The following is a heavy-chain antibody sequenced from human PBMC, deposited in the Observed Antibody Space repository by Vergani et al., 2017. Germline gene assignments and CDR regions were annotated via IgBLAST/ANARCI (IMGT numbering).Heavy chain of an antibody. Sequence: EVQLFESGGDLIQPGGFLRLSCAASGLTISRHVLMLGPQAPGKGLEWVSSIGGSGANTYYADAVKGRFTISRDNSKNTLYLTMNSLRVEDTAVYYCAKSPYASGTYFLGPDYWGQGTLITVSS. J-gene: IGHJ4*02. CDR2: IGGSGANT. V-gene: IGHV3-23*01. CDR3: AKSPYASGTYFLGPDY. CDR1: GLTISRHV. D-gene: IGHD3-10*01.